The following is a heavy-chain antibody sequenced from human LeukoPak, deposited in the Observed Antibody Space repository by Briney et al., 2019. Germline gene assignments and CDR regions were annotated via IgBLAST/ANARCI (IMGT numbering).Heavy chain of an antibody. V-gene: IGHV3-30*02. J-gene: IGHJ4*02. CDR2: IRDDGTDK. D-gene: IGHD2-15*01. CDR1: GFSFSTYG. CDR3: LATAGVFAY. Sequence: GGSLRLSCAASGFSFSTYGMHWVRQAPGKGLQWLAFIRDDGTDKYYADSVKGRFSISRDNSKNTLYLQMNRLRPEDTAVYYCLATAGVFAYWGQGTPVAVSS.